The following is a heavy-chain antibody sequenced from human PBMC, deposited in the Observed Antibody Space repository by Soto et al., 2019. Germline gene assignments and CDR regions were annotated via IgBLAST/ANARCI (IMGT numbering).Heavy chain of an antibody. Sequence: PGGSLRLSCAASGFTFSSYAMSWVRQAPGKGLEWVSAISGSGGSTYYADSVKDRFTISRDNSKNTLYLQMNSLRAEDTAVYYCAKVSNIVVVPADWGQGTLVTVSS. V-gene: IGHV3-23*01. D-gene: IGHD2-2*01. CDR2: ISGSGGST. CDR1: GFTFSSYA. CDR3: AKVSNIVVVPAD. J-gene: IGHJ4*02.